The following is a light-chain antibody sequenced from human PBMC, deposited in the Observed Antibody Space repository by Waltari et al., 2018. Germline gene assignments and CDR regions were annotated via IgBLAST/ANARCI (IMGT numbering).Light chain of an antibody. J-gene: IGLJ3*02. CDR1: SLRRYS. CDR2: GPD. V-gene: IGLV3-19*01. Sequence: SSELTQDPDVSVALGQTVRLTCQGDSLRRYSASWYQQRPGQAPFLVLYGPDNRPSGIPERFSGSTSGNTASVTITRAQAEDEGVYYCLSRDTSSTRVFGGGTTLTV. CDR3: LSRDTSSTRV.